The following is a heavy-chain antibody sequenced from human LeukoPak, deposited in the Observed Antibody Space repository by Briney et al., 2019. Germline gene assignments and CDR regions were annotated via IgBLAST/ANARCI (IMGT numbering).Heavy chain of an antibody. Sequence: QTGGSLRLSCAASRLNSSGYWMHWVRQDPDKGLVWVARINSDGSTTTYADSVKGRFTISRDNAKNTVYLQMNSLRAEDTAVYYCARVGSWTYYNPRKDYYYAMDVWGQGTTVTVSS. CDR1: RLNSSGYW. J-gene: IGHJ6*02. CDR3: ARVGSWTYYNPRKDYYYAMDV. V-gene: IGHV3-74*01. CDR2: INSDGSTT. D-gene: IGHD3-10*01.